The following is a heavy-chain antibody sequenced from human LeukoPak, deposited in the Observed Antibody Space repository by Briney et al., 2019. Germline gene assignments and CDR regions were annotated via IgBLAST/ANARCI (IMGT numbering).Heavy chain of an antibody. D-gene: IGHD2-2*01. CDR3: AKDCSSTSCPTSDY. CDR1: GFAFSSYA. J-gene: IGHJ4*02. CDR2: ISGSGVST. Sequence: GGSLRLSCAASGFAFSSYAMSWVRQAPGKGLEWVSAISGSGVSTYYADAVKGRFTISRDNSKTTLYLQMNSLRAEDTAVYYCAKDCSSTSCPTSDYWGQGTLVTVSS. V-gene: IGHV3-23*01.